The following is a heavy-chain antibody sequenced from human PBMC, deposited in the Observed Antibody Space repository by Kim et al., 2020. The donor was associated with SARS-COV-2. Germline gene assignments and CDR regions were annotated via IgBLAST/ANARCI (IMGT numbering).Heavy chain of an antibody. CDR3: AREAAVAGRNFDY. J-gene: IGHJ4*02. Sequence: NGQKLQGRVTITWDTSTSTVYMELSDLGSDDTAVYYCAREAAVAGRNFDYWGQGTLVAVST. D-gene: IGHD6-19*01. V-gene: IGHV1-46*04.